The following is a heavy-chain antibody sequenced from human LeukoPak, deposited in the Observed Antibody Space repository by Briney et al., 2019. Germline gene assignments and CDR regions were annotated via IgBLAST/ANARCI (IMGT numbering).Heavy chain of an antibody. CDR2: VYHSRST. D-gene: IGHD3-3*01. CDR3: ARASSGNFFDY. V-gene: IGHV4-39*07. J-gene: IGHJ4*02. Sequence: PSETLSLTCTVSGGSISTSSYYWGWIRQPPGKGLEWIGSVYHSRSTYYNASLKSRATISADTSKNQFSLKLSSVTAADTAVYYCARASSGNFFDYWGQGTLVTVSS. CDR1: GGSISTSSYY.